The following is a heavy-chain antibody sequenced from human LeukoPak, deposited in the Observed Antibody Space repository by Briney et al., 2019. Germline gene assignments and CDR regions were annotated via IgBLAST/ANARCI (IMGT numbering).Heavy chain of an antibody. J-gene: IGHJ6*02. CDR1: GFTFSSYA. Sequence: GGSLRLSCAVSGFTFSSYAMSWVRQAPGKGLEWVSVISGSGGSTYYADSVKGRFTISRDNSKNTLYLQMNSLRAEDTAVYYCAKDGYGSSSYYYYYGMDVWGQGTTVTVSS. D-gene: IGHD6-13*01. CDR2: ISGSGGST. CDR3: AKDGYGSSSYYYYYGMDV. V-gene: IGHV3-23*01.